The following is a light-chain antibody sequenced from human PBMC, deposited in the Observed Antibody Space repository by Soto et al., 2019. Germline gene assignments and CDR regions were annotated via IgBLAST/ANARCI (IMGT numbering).Light chain of an antibody. CDR1: QTVNDY. CDR3: QQYSSHRT. V-gene: IGKV1-5*01. CDR2: DAS. J-gene: IGKJ1*01. Sequence: DIQMTQTPSTLSASVGDRVTINCRASQTVNDYLAWYQQKPGKSPKVLIYDASTLESGVPSRFSGSGSGTEFTLTISGLQADDFATYYCQQYSSHRTFGQGTKVEV.